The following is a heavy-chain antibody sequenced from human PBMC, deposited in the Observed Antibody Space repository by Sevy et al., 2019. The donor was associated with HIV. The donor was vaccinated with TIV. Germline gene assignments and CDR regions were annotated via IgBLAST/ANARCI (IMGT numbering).Heavy chain of an antibody. CDR1: GFTFSDYY. CDR2: ISSSSSYT. V-gene: IGHV3-11*06. D-gene: IGHD3-16*02. CDR3: ARGHDYVWGSYRHFDY. Sequence: GGSLRLSCAASGFTFSDYYMSWIRQAPGKGLEWVSYISSSSSYTNYADSVKGRFTISRDNAKNSLYLQMNSLRAGDTAVYYCARGHDYVWGSYRHFDYWGQGTLVTVSS. J-gene: IGHJ4*02.